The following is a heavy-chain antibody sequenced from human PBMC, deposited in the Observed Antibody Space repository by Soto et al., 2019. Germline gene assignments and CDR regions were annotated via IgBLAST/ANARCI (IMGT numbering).Heavy chain of an antibody. V-gene: IGHV4-30-4*01. CDR1: GGSISSGDYY. CDR2: IYYSGST. D-gene: IGHD3-10*01. Sequence: SETLSLTCTVSGGSISSGDYYWSWIRQPPWKGLEWIGYIYYSGSTYYNPSLKSRVTISVDTSKNQFSLKLSSVTAADTAVYYCARGITMVRGVIGWFDPWGQGTLVTVS. CDR3: ARGITMVRGVIGWFDP. J-gene: IGHJ5*02.